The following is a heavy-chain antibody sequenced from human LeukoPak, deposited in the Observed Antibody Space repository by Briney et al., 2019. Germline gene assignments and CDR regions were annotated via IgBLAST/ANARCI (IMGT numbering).Heavy chain of an antibody. Sequence: PGGSLRLSCAASGFTVSSNYMSWVRQAPGKGLEWVSVIYSGGSTYYADSVKGRFTISRDNSKNTLYLQMNSLRAEDTAVYYCARDSTGGSGSYYNFDYWGQGTLVTVSS. J-gene: IGHJ4*02. V-gene: IGHV3-66*01. D-gene: IGHD3-10*01. CDR2: IYSGGST. CDR1: GFTVSSNY. CDR3: ARDSTGGSGSYYNFDY.